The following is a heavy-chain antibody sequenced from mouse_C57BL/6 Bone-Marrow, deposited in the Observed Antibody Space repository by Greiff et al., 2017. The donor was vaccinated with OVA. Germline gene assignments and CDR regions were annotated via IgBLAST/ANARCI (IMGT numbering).Heavy chain of an antibody. D-gene: IGHD2-4*01. Sequence: EVQLQQSGPELVKPGASVKISCKASGYTFTDYYMNWVKQSHGKSLEWIGDINPNNGGTSYNQKFKGKATLTVDKSSSTAYMELRSLTSEDSAVYYCAYDYDGDFDDWGQGTTLTVSS. J-gene: IGHJ2*01. CDR3: AYDYDGDFDD. CDR1: GYTFTDYY. CDR2: INPNNGGT. V-gene: IGHV1-26*01.